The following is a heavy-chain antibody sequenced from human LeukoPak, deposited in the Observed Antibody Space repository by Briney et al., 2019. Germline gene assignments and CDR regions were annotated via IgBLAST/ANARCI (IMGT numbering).Heavy chain of an antibody. V-gene: IGHV4-34*01. CDR1: GGSFSGYY. CDR2: ISYSGNT. Sequence: PSETLSLTCAVYGGSFSGYYWSWIRQPPGKGLEWIGNISYSGNTYYNPSLKSRVTVSVDTSKNQFSLKLSSVTAADTAVYYCARGGNFWSGALDYWGQGTLVTVSS. CDR3: ARGGNFWSGALDY. J-gene: IGHJ4*02. D-gene: IGHD3-3*01.